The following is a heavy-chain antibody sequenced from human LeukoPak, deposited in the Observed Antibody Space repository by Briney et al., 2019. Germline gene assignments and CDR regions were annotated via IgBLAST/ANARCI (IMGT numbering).Heavy chain of an antibody. CDR3: ASPTAEAGTRRYHDL. D-gene: IGHD6-13*01. J-gene: IGHJ2*01. Sequence: GGSLRLSCAASGFTFSDHWMSWVRQAPGKGLEWVANIKQDGSEKYYVDSVKGRFTISRDNAKKSLYLQMNSLRAEDAAVYYCASPTAEAGTRRYHDLWGRGTLATVSP. CDR2: IKQDGSEK. CDR1: GFTFSDHW. V-gene: IGHV3-7*01.